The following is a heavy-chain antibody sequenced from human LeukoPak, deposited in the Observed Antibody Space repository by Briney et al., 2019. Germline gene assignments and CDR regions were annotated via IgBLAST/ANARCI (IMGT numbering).Heavy chain of an antibody. D-gene: IGHD1-26*01. V-gene: IGHV3-20*04. J-gene: IGHJ5*02. CDR2: IKWNGGST. CDR3: AGDNLGARFLNWFDP. CDR1: GFTFDDYG. Sequence: GGSLRLSCAASGFTFDDYGMSWVRQPPGKGLEWVSGIKWNGGSTGYADSVKGRFTISRDNAKNSLYLQMNSLRAEDTAVYYCAGDNLGARFLNWFDPWGQGTLVTVSS.